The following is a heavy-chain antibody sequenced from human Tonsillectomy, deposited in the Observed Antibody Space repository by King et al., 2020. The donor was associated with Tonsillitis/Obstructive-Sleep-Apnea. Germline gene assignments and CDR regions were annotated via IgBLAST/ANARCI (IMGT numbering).Heavy chain of an antibody. Sequence: QLVQSGSELKKPGASVKVSCKASGYTFTTYAMNWVRQAPGQAPGQGLEWMGWINTDTGNPTYAQGFTGRFVFSLDTSVSTAYLQISSLKAEDTAVYYCARAVGRRWEPNQYYFDYWGQGTLVTVSS. CDR1: GYTFTTYA. CDR3: ARAVGRRWEPNQYYFDY. V-gene: IGHV7-4-1*02. D-gene: IGHD1-26*01. CDR2: INTDTGNP. J-gene: IGHJ4*02.